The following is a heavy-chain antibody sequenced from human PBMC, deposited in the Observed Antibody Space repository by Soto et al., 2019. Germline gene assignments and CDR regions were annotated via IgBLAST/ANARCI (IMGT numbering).Heavy chain of an antibody. J-gene: IGHJ4*02. CDR2: ISWNSGSI. CDR3: AISRGGYNYFDY. V-gene: IGHV3-9*01. Sequence: EVQLVESGGGLVQHGRSLRLSCAASGFTFDDYAMHWVRQAPGKGLEWVSGISWNSGSIGYADSVKGRFTISRDNAKNSLYLQMNSLRAEDTALYYCAISRGGYNYFDYWGQGTLVTVSS. D-gene: IGHD1-26*01. CDR1: GFTFDDYA.